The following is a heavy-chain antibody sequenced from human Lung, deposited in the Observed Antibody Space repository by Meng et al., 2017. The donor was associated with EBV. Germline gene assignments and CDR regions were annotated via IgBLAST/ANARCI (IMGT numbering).Heavy chain of an antibody. CDR3: ARGLWYYDRGGYFDN. J-gene: IGHJ4*02. V-gene: IGHV4-4*02. CDR2: IYHSGST. CDR1: GGSISSSNW. Sequence: GRRQESGPGLGTPSGTLSPTCAGSGGSISSSNWWSWVRQPPGKGLEWIGEIYHSGSTNYNPSLKSRVTISVDKSKNQFSLKLSSVTAADTAVYYCARGLWYYDRGGYFDNWGRGTLVTVSS. D-gene: IGHD3-22*01.